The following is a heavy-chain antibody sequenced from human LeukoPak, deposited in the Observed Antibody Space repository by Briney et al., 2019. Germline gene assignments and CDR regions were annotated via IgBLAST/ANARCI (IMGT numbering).Heavy chain of an antibody. CDR3: AREVVVAATPDSDAFDI. CDR2: ISYDGSNK. J-gene: IGHJ3*02. D-gene: IGHD2-15*01. V-gene: IGHV3-30*04. Sequence: GGSLRLSCAASGFTFSSYAMHWVRQAPGKGLEWVSVISYDGSNKYYADSVKGRFTISRDNSKNTLYLQMNSLRAEDTAVYYCAREVVVAATPDSDAFDIWGQGTMVTVSS. CDR1: GFTFSSYA.